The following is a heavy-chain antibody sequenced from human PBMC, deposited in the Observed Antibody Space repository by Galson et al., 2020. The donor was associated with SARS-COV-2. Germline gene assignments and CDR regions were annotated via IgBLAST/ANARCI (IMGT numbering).Heavy chain of an antibody. CDR3: ARHSRQWLGLRPNWFDP. CDR2: IYYSGST. Sequence: SETLSLTCTVSGGSISSSSYYWGWIRQPPGKGLEWIGSIYYSGSTYYNPSLKSRVTISVDTSKNQFSLKLSSVTAADTAVYYCARHSRQWLGLRPNWFDPWGQGTLVTVSS. J-gene: IGHJ5*02. CDR1: GGSISSSSYY. D-gene: IGHD6-19*01. V-gene: IGHV4-39*01.